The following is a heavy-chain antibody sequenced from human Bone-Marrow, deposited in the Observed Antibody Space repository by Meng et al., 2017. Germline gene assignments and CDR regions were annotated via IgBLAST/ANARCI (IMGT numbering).Heavy chain of an antibody. CDR1: GGTFSSYA. CDR3: ARGLPVLGESGTNHGMDV. D-gene: IGHD3-16*01. CDR2: IIPIFGTA. J-gene: IGHJ6*02. V-gene: IGHV1-69*05. Sequence: SVKVSCKASGGTFSSYAISWVRQAPGQGLEWMGGIIPIFGTANYAQKFQGRVTITTDESTSTAYMELSSLRSEDTAVYYCARGLPVLGESGTNHGMDVWGQGTTVNVSS.